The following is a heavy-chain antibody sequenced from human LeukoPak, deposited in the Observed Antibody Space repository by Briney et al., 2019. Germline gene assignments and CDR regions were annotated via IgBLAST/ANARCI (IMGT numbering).Heavy chain of an antibody. CDR1: GFTFSSYE. J-gene: IGHJ4*02. V-gene: IGHV3-48*03. CDR2: ISSSGNTT. Sequence: HSRGSLRLPCAVSGFTFSSYEMNWVRQAPGKGLEWVSYISSSGNTTYFPDSVKGRFTISRDNAKNTLYLQMHSLRAEDTAIYYCARDRALRGVDYWGQGTLVT. CDR3: ARDRALRGVDY.